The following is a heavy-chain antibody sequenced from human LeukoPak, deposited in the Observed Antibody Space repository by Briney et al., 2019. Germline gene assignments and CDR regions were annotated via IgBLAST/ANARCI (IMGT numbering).Heavy chain of an antibody. Sequence: PGGSLRLSCAASGFTFSAYWMHWVRQAPGKGPVGVSRVKYDGSTTTDADSVKGRFTISRDNAKNILYLQMNSLRVEDTAVYYCARDLDWLLFDYWGQGTLVTVSS. CDR3: ARDLDWLLFDY. V-gene: IGHV3-74*01. CDR2: VKYDGSTT. J-gene: IGHJ4*02. CDR1: GFTFSAYW. D-gene: IGHD3-9*01.